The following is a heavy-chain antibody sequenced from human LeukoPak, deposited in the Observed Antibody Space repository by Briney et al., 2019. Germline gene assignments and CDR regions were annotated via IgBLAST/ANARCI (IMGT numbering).Heavy chain of an antibody. CDR1: GFTVSSNY. Sequence: GGSLRLSCAASGFTVSSNYMSWVRQAPGKGLEWVSVIYSGGSTYYADSVRGRFTISRDNSKNTLYLQMNSLRAEDTAVYYCARSQWLVPLWTFDYWGQGTLVTVSS. CDR3: ARSQWLVPLWTFDY. D-gene: IGHD6-19*01. J-gene: IGHJ4*02. CDR2: IYSGGST. V-gene: IGHV3-53*01.